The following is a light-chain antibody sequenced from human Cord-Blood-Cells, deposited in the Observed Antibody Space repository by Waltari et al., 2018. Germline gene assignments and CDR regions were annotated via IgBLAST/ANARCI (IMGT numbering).Light chain of an antibody. CDR2: SNK. CDR3: AAWDDSLNGRVV. V-gene: IGLV1-44*01. Sequence: QSVLTPPPSASGTPGQRVTISCSGSSYNLGSNTVNWYQQLPGTAPKLLIYSNKQRPSGVPDRFSGSKSGTSASLAISGLQSEDEADYYCAAWDDSLNGRVVFGGGTKLTVL. CDR1: SYNLGSNT. J-gene: IGLJ2*01.